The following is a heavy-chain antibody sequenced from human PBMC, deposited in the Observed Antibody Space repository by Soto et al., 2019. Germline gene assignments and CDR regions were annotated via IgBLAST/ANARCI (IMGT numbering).Heavy chain of an antibody. CDR2: INWNGGRT. CDR1: GFTFDDHG. J-gene: IGHJ6*02. Sequence: GGSLRLSCAASGFTFDDHGMSWVRQAPGKGLEWVSGINWNGGRTGYADSVKGRFTISRDNAKNSLYLQMNSLRAEDTALYYCARVAYCSNPSCRGDYYYELDVWGQGTTVTVSS. CDR3: ARVAYCSNPSCRGDYYYELDV. D-gene: IGHD2-2*01. V-gene: IGHV3-20*04.